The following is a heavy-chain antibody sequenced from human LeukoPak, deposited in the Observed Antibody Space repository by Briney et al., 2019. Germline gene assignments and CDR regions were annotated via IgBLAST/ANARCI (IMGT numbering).Heavy chain of an antibody. CDR3: AKDALDSSGRYGEFDS. D-gene: IGHD6-19*01. J-gene: IGHJ5*01. CDR1: GFTFSSCA. CDR2: ISGSGVHT. V-gene: IGHV3-23*01. Sequence: GGSLRLSCAASGFTFSSCAVGWVRQTPGKGLEWVSDISGSGVHTYYADSVKGRFTISRDNSKNTLYLQMNSLRAGDTAVYYCAKDALDSSGRYGEFDSWGQGTLVSVSS.